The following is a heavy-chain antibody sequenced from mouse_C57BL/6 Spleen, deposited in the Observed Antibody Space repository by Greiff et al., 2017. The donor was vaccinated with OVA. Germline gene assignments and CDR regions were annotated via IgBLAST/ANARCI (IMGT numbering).Heavy chain of an antibody. CDR1: GYTFTSYW. CDR3: AISHYDYDEGDYYAMDY. J-gene: IGHJ4*01. Sequence: QVQLQQPGAELVKPGASVKVSCKASGYTFTSYWMHWVKQRPGQGLEWIGRLHPSDSDTNYNQKFKGKATLTVDKSSSPAYMQLSSLTSEDSAVYYCAISHYDYDEGDYYAMDYWGQGTSVTVSS. D-gene: IGHD2-4*01. CDR2: LHPSDSDT. V-gene: IGHV1-74*01.